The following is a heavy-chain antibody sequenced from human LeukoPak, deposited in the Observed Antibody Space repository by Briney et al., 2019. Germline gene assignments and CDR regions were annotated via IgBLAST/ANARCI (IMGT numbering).Heavy chain of an antibody. J-gene: IGHJ4*02. V-gene: IGHV6-1*01. Sequence: SQTLPLTCAISVDSVSSNSAAWNWIRQSPSRGLEWLGRTYYRSKWYNDYAVSVKSRITINPDTSKNQFSLQLNSVSPEDTAVYYCARVGLYSSGWKYYFDYWGQGTLVTVSS. D-gene: IGHD6-19*01. CDR3: ARVGLYSSGWKYYFDY. CDR1: VDSVSSNSAA. CDR2: TYYRSKWYN.